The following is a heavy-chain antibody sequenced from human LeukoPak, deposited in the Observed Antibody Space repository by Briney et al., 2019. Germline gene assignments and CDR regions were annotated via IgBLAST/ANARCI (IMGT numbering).Heavy chain of an antibody. V-gene: IGHV4-34*01. CDR3: AREASSRSDGMDV. CDR2: INHSGST. Sequence: SETLSLTCAVYGGSFSGYYWSWIRQPPGNGLEWIGEINHSGSTNYNPSLKSRVTISVDTSKNQFSLKLSSVTAADTAVYYCAREASSRSDGMDVWGQGTTVTVSS. CDR1: GGSFSGYY. D-gene: IGHD3-22*01. J-gene: IGHJ6*02.